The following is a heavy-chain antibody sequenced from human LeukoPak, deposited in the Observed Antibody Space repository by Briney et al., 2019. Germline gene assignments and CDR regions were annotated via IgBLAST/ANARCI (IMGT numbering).Heavy chain of an antibody. V-gene: IGHV4-34*01. CDR1: DGSFTTYW. J-gene: IGHJ4*02. CDR3: ARGRAFFD. CDR2: INHSGST. Sequence: SETLSLTCAVYDGSFTTYWWSWIRQPPGKGLEWIGEINHSGSTNYNPSLKSRVTISLDTSKNQFSLKLSSVTAADTAVYYCARGRAFFDWGQGTLVTVSS. D-gene: IGHD3-3*02.